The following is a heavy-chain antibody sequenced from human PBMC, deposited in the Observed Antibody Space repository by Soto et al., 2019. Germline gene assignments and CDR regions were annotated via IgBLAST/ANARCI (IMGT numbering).Heavy chain of an antibody. J-gene: IGHJ5*02. CDR1: GYSISSGYY. CDR2: IYHSGST. CDR3: ARAWYPEDWFDT. D-gene: IGHD1-20*01. V-gene: IGHV4-38-2*01. Sequence: SETLSLTCAVSGYSISSGYYWGWIRQPPGKGLEWIGSIYHSGSTYYNPSLKSRVTISVDTSKNQFSLKLSSVTAADTAVYYCARAWYPEDWFDTWGQGTPVTVSS.